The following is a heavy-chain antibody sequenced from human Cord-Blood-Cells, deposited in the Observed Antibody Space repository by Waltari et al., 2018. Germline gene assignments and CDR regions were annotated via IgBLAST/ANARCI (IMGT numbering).Heavy chain of an antibody. V-gene: IGHV1-2*02. D-gene: IGHD4-17*01. CDR2: INPNSGGT. CDR3: ASGVYGDYYFDY. Sequence: QVQLVQSGAEVKKPGASVKVSCKASGHTLTGSYIPWVRQAPGQGLEWMGWINPNSGGTNYAQKFQGRVTMTRDTSISTAYMELSRLRSDDKAVYYCASGVYGDYYFDYWGQGTLVTVSS. CDR1: GHTLTGSY. J-gene: IGHJ4*02.